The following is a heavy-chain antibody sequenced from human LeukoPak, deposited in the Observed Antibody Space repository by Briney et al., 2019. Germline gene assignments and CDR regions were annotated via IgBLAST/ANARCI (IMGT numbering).Heavy chain of an antibody. V-gene: IGHV1-46*01. CDR2: INPSGGST. CDR3: ARDLSGNKYGYFDY. Sequence: ASVEVSCKASGYTFASYYMHWVRQAPGRGLEWMGIINPSGGSTTYAQKLQGRVTMTRDTSTSTVYMELNSLRSEDTAVYYCARDLSGNKYGYFDYWGQGTLVTVSS. D-gene: IGHD2-8*01. J-gene: IGHJ4*02. CDR1: GYTFASYY.